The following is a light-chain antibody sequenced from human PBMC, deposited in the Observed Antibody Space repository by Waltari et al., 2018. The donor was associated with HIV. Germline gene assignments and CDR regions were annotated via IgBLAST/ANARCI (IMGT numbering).Light chain of an antibody. Sequence: QSQLIQPPSTSGAPGQRVDISCSGGDSNIGVSSVNWYQHPPGSSPKLLLFNHELRAPGVPDRCSGSRSGRSASLATSGLQSDDGGDYYCGVWDVKVDGVVFGGGTKVTVL. J-gene: IGLJ2*01. CDR1: DSNIGVSS. V-gene: IGLV1-44*01. CDR2: NHE. CDR3: GVWDVKVDGVV.